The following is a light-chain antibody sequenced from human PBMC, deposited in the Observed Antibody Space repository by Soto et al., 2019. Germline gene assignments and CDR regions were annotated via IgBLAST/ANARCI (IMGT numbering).Light chain of an antibody. CDR3: QQYNTYTWT. V-gene: IGKV1-39*01. CDR1: QSINTY. J-gene: IGKJ1*01. CDR2: AAS. Sequence: DIQMTQSPSSLSASVGDRVTITCRTSQSINTYLNWYQQKPGEAPKLLIYAASILQNGVPSTFSGSGSGTEFTLTISTLQPDDFATYYCQQYNTYTWTFGQGTKVDIK.